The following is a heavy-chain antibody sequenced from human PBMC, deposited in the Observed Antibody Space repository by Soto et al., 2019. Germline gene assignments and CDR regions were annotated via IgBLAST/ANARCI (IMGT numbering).Heavy chain of an antibody. Sequence: EVQLVESGGGLVQHGGSLRLSCAASGFTFSSYIMNWVRQAPGKVLEWVSYISSSSSTIYYADSVKGRFTISRDNAKNSLYLQMNSLRAEDTTVYYCARANYYGSPGDFDYWGQGTLVTVSS. CDR3: ARANYYGSPGDFDY. CDR2: ISSSSSTI. D-gene: IGHD3-10*01. J-gene: IGHJ4*02. V-gene: IGHV3-48*01. CDR1: GFTFSSYI.